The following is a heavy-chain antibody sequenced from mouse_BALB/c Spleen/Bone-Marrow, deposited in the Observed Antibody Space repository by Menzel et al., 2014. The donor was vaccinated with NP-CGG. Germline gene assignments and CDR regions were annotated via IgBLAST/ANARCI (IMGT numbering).Heavy chain of an antibody. CDR3: ARGGSSRAWFAY. CDR1: EFSLTSYG. V-gene: IGHV2-9*02. Sequence: VQRVESGPGLVAPSQSLSITCTVSEFSLTSYGVHWVRQPPGKGLEWLGVIWAGGSTNYNSALMSRLSISKDNSKSQVFLKMNSLQTDDTAMYYCARGGSSRAWFAYWGQGTLVTVPA. J-gene: IGHJ3*01. D-gene: IGHD1-1*01. CDR2: IWAGGST.